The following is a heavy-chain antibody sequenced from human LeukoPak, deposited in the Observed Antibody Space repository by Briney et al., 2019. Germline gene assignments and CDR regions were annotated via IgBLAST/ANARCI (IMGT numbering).Heavy chain of an antibody. J-gene: IGHJ4*02. CDR3: ARGRIAAAGTIDY. CDR2: IYYSGST. Sequence: SETLSLTCTVSGASISSYYWSWIRQPPGKGLEWIGYIYYSGSTNYNPSLKSRDTISVDTSKNQFSLKLSSVTAADTAVYYCARGRIAAAGTIDYWGQGTLVTVSS. CDR1: GASISSYY. D-gene: IGHD6-13*01. V-gene: IGHV4-59*01.